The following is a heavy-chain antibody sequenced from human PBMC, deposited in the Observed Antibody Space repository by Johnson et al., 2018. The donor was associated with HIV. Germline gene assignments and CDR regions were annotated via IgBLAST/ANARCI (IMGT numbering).Heavy chain of an antibody. Sequence: QMLLVESGGGLVQSGGSLRLSCAASAFTFSRCGMHWVRQAPGKGLEWVSFIRYDGSNKYYADSVKGRFTISRDNSKNTLYLQMNRLGGEDTAVYYCAKDLGDYGDNGRYVLDIWGQGTMVTVSS. J-gene: IGHJ3*02. CDR2: IRYDGSNK. V-gene: IGHV3-30*02. CDR3: AKDLGDYGDNGRYVLDI. CDR1: AFTFSRCG. D-gene: IGHD4-17*01.